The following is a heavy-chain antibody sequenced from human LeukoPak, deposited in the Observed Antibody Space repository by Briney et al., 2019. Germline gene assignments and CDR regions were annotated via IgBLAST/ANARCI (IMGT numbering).Heavy chain of an antibody. Sequence: SETLSLTCTVSGGSIISYYWSWIRQPPGKGLEWIGYIYYSGKTNYNPSLKSRVTTSVDTSKNQFSLKLNSVTAADTAVYYCARGPPVVYDVLTGYYRFDYWGQGTLVTVSS. CDR2: IYYSGKT. CDR1: GGSIISYY. D-gene: IGHD3-9*01. J-gene: IGHJ4*02. CDR3: ARGPPVVYDVLTGYYRFDY. V-gene: IGHV4-59*12.